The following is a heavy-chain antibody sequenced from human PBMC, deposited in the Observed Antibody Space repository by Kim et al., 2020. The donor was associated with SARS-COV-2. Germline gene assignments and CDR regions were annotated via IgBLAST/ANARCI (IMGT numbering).Heavy chain of an antibody. Sequence: GGSLRLFCAASGFAFDDYAMHWVRQSPGKGLEWVSGITWNGRDLGYADSVRGRFIISRDNAKNSLSLEMNSIQPEDTAFYYCTKDMDGSGIAADGYFQHWGQGTLGTGS. CDR3: TKDMDGSGIAADGYFQH. J-gene: IGHJ1*01. CDR1: GFAFDDYA. D-gene: IGHD3-10*01. V-gene: IGHV3-9*01. CDR2: ITWNGRDL.